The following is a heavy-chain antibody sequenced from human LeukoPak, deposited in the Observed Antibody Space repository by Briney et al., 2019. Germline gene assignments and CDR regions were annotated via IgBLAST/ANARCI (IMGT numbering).Heavy chain of an antibody. CDR2: IKQDGSEK. Sequence: GGSLRLSCAASGFTFSSYWMTWVRQAPGKGLEWVTNIKQDGSEKYYMDSVKGRFTISRDNAKNSLYLQMNSLRAEDTAVYYCARKTHVTGTYAFDIWGQGTVVTVSS. CDR3: ARKTHVTGTYAFDI. CDR1: GFTFSSYW. J-gene: IGHJ3*02. D-gene: IGHD6-19*01. V-gene: IGHV3-7*01.